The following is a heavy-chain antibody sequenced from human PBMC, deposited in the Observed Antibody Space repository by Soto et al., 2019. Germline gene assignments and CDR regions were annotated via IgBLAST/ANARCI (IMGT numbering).Heavy chain of an antibody. CDR3: ARERGARISLYYYYRMDV. Sequence: QVQLVQSGAEVKKPGSSVKVSCKASGGTFSSYAISWVRQAPGQGLEWMGGIIPIFGTANYAEKFQGRVTITADESTSTAYMELSSLRSEDTAVYYCARERGARISLYYYYRMDVWGQGTTVTVSS. CDR2: IIPIFGTA. D-gene: IGHD2-15*01. J-gene: IGHJ6*02. V-gene: IGHV1-69*12. CDR1: GGTFSSYA.